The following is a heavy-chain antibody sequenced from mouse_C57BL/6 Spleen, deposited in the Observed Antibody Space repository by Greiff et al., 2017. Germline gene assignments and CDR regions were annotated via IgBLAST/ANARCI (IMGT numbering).Heavy chain of an antibody. J-gene: IGHJ3*01. CDR2: IYPGSGST. V-gene: IGHV1-55*01. Sequence: QVQLQQPGAELVKPGASVKMSCKASGYTFTSYWITWVKQRPGQGLEWIGDIYPGSGSTNYNEKFKGKATLTVDTSSSTAYMQLSCLTSEDSAVYYCARSYSVWGNWFAYWGQGTMVTVSA. D-gene: IGHD2-10*02. CDR3: ARSYSVWGNWFAY. CDR1: GYTFTSYW.